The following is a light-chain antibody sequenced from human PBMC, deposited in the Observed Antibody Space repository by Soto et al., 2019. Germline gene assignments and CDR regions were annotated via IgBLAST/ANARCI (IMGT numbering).Light chain of an antibody. CDR3: QQRHMWPIT. CDR2: DAY. Sequence: EIVMTQSPATLSVSIGERATISCMASQSVSSNLACYQHKPGQAPRLLIYDAYNRATGIPPRFSGSGSGTDFTLTISSLEPEDSAVYYCQQRHMWPITFGQGTRLEIK. V-gene: IGKV3-11*01. J-gene: IGKJ5*01. CDR1: QSVSSN.